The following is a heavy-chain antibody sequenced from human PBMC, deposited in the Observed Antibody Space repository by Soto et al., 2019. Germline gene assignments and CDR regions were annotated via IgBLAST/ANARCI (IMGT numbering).Heavy chain of an antibody. D-gene: IGHD6-6*01. CDR2: ISGSGGST. J-gene: IGHJ4*02. CDR1: GFTFSSYA. V-gene: IGHV3-23*01. CDR3: ARGWQLVRGIIDY. Sequence: GGSLRLSCVASGFTFSSYAMSWVRQAPGKGLEWVSAISGSGGSTYYADSVKGRFTISRDNSKNTLYLQMNSLRAEDTAVYYCARGWQLVRGIIDYWGQGTLVTVSS.